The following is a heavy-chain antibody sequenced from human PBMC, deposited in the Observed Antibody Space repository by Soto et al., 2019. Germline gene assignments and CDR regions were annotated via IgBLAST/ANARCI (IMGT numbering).Heavy chain of an antibody. J-gene: IGHJ6*02. CDR3: ARGPRSPSNPSYYYYGTDV. V-gene: IGHV3-21*01. D-gene: IGHD4-4*01. Sequence: PGGSLRLSCAASGFTFSSYSMNWVRQAPGKGLEWVSSISSSSSYIYYADSVKGRFTISRDNAKNSLYLQMNSLRAEDTAVYYCARGPRSPSNPSYYYYGTDVWGQGTTVTVSS. CDR2: ISSSSSYI. CDR1: GFTFSSYS.